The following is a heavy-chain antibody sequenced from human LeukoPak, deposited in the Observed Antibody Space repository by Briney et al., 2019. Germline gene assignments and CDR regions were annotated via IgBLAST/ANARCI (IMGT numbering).Heavy chain of an antibody. CDR1: GGSISSGGYY. Sequence: PSETLSLTCTVSGGSISSGGYYWSWIRQHPGKGLEWIGYIYYSGSTYYNPSLKSRVTISVDTSKNQFSLKLSSVTAADTAVYYCARGGPTVVGNPFDYWGQGTLVTVSS. J-gene: IGHJ4*02. CDR2: IYYSGST. CDR3: ARGGPTVVGNPFDY. V-gene: IGHV4-31*03. D-gene: IGHD2-2*01.